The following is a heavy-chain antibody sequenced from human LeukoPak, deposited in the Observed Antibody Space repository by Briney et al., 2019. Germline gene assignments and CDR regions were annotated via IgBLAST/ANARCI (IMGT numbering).Heavy chain of an antibody. CDR2: IYYSGST. V-gene: IGHV4-59*01. J-gene: IGHJ4*02. CDR1: GGSFSGYY. Sequence: SETLSLTCAVYGGSFSGYYWSWIRQPPGKGLEWIGYIYYSGSTNYNPSLKSRVTISVDTSKNQFSLKLSSVTAADTAVYYCARAGYGDFWSGYYHDYWGQGTLVTVSS. CDR3: ARAGYGDFWSGYYHDY. D-gene: IGHD3-3*01.